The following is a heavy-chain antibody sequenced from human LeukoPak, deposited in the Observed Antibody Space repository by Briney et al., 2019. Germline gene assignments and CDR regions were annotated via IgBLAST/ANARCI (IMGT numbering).Heavy chain of an antibody. Sequence: AGSLRLSCAASGFTFSSYEMNWVRQAPGKGLEWVSYISTSGSTIYYADSVKGRFTISRDNAKNSLYLQMNSLTAEDTAVYYCARCRDHYMDVWGKGTTVTISS. D-gene: IGHD2-15*01. V-gene: IGHV3-48*03. J-gene: IGHJ6*03. CDR3: ARCRDHYMDV. CDR1: GFTFSSYE. CDR2: ISTSGSTI.